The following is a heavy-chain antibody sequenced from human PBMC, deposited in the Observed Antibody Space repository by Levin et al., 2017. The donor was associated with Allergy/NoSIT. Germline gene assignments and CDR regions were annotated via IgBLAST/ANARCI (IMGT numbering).Heavy chain of an antibody. CDR3: ARGRLYWYFDL. CDR2: LYYSGST. Sequence: SETLSLTCSVSGDSINSDYWSWIRQPPGKGPEWIGYLYYSGSTNYNPSLKSRVTMSIDKSKNHFSLRLRSVTAADTADYYCARGRLYWYFDLWGRGTLVTVSS. J-gene: IGHJ2*01. CDR1: GDSINSDY. V-gene: IGHV4-59*01.